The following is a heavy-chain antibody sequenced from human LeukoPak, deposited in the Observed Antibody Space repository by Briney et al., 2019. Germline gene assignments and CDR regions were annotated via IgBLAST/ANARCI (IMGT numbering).Heavy chain of an antibody. D-gene: IGHD1-26*01. CDR3: AREGGATADY. Sequence: GGSLRLSCAAFGFTVSSNYMSWVRQAPGKGLEWVANIKQDGSEKYYVDSVKGRFTISRDNAKNSLYLQINSLRAEDTAVYYCAREGGATADYWGQGTLVTVSS. V-gene: IGHV3-7*01. CDR2: IKQDGSEK. CDR1: GFTVSSNY. J-gene: IGHJ4*02.